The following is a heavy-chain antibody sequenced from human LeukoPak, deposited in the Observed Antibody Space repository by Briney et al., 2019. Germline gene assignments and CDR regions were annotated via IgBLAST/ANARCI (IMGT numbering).Heavy chain of an antibody. D-gene: IGHD6-6*01. CDR3: ARHHSSSILAPLSQEMDY. CDR2: ISPDSNYK. V-gene: IGHV3-21*01. CDR1: GFTFSTYS. J-gene: IGHJ4*02. Sequence: GGSLRLSCAASGFTFSTYSMNWLRLAPGKGLEWVSSISPDSNYKYYVDSVKGRFTISRDNAKSSLYLQMNSLRAEDTAVYYCARHHSSSILAPLSQEMDYWGQGTLVTVSS.